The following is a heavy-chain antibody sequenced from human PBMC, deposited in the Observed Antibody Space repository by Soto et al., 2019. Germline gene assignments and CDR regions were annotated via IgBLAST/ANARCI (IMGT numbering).Heavy chain of an antibody. V-gene: IGHV1-69*13. Sequence: SVKVSCTASGVTFSSYAISWVPQAPGQGLEWMGGIFLIYGTAIYPQKLQGRVTITADEATSTAYIELSSLRSEGTAVYYCARDVPLNYYDGSFSYYALEVWGQGTTVTVSS. CDR3: ARDVPLNYYDGSFSYYALEV. CDR1: GVTFSSYA. J-gene: IGHJ6*02. CDR2: IFLIYGTA. D-gene: IGHD3-16*01.